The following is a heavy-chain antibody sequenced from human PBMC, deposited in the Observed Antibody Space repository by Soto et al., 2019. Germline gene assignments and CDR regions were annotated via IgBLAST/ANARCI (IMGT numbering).Heavy chain of an antibody. J-gene: IGHJ6*03. CDR3: ARPLITEPQNYYYYRAV. Sequence: SETLSLTCAVYGGSFSGYYWSWIRQPPGKGLEWTGEINHSGSTNYNPSLKSRVTISVDTSKNQFSLKLSSVTAADTAVYYCARPLITEPQNYYYYRAVGGKGTRVTVS. D-gene: IGHD3-10*01. V-gene: IGHV4-34*01. CDR2: INHSGST. CDR1: GGSFSGYY.